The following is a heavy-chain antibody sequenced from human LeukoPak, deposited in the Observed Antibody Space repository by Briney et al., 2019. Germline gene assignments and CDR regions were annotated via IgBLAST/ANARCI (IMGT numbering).Heavy chain of an antibody. CDR1: GYTFTSYG. CDR2: ISAYNGNT. Sequence: ASAKVSCKASGYTFTSYGISWVRQAPGQGLEWMGWISAYNGNTNYAQKLQGRVTMTTDTSTSTAYMELRSLRSDDTAVYYCARDLPIAAGNNWFDPWGQGTLVTVSS. CDR3: ARDLPIAAGNNWFDP. J-gene: IGHJ5*02. V-gene: IGHV1-18*01. D-gene: IGHD6-13*01.